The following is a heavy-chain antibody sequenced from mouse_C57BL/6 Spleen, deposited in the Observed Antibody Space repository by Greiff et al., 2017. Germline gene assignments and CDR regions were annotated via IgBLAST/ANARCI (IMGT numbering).Heavy chain of an antibody. V-gene: IGHV1-82*01. CDR1: GYAFSSSW. D-gene: IGHD2-1*01. J-gene: IGHJ4*01. CDR2: IYPGDGDT. Sequence: QVQLQQSGPELVKPGASVKISCKASGYAFSSSWMNWVKQRPGKGLEWIGRIYPGDGDTNYNGKFKGKATLTAVKSSSTAYMQLSSLTSEDSAVYFCAREIYYGNYASMDYWGQGTSVTVSS. CDR3: AREIYYGNYASMDY.